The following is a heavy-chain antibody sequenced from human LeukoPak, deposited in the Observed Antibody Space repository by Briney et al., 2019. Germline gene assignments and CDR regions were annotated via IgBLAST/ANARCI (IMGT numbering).Heavy chain of an antibody. Sequence: SETLSLTCAVYGGSFSGYYWSWIRQPPGKGLEWIGEINHSGSTNYNPSLKRRVPIRVDTSKNQFSLTLSSVTAPDTAVYYCALRGGYYDFWSGYPNWFDPWGQGTLVTVSS. V-gene: IGHV4-34*01. CDR2: INHSGST. J-gene: IGHJ5*02. D-gene: IGHD3-3*01. CDR3: ALRGGYYDFWSGYPNWFDP. CDR1: GGSFSGYY.